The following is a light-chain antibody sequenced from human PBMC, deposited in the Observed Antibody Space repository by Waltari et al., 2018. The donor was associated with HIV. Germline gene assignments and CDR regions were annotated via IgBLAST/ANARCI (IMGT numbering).Light chain of an antibody. V-gene: IGKV1D-12*01. CDR2: AAS. J-gene: IGKJ5*01. CDR3: QQARGVPIT. Sequence: DIQMTQSPSSVFASVGDRVNITCRASQDINNWLAWYQQKAGRAPSLLIYAASILHSGVPSRFSGSGSGTEFSLSISNVQPEDFATYYCQQARGVPITFGQGTRLEIK. CDR1: QDINNW.